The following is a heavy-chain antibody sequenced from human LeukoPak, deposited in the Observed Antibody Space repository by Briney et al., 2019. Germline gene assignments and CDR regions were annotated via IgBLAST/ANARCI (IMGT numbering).Heavy chain of an antibody. CDR2: MNPNSGGT. V-gene: IGHV1-2*02. Sequence: GASVKVSCKASGYTFTEYYIHWVRQAPGQGLGWMAWMNPNSGGTSYAQKFQGRVTMTRDTSISTAYMELSRLRFDDTAVYYCARNKEGKSLDYWGQGTLVTVSS. J-gene: IGHJ4*02. CDR3: ARNKEGKSLDY. CDR1: GYTFTEYY.